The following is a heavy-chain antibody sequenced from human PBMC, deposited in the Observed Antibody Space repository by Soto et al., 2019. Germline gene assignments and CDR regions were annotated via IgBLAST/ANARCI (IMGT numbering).Heavy chain of an antibody. V-gene: IGHV1-69*08. J-gene: IGHJ6*03. CDR3: ARDGSSGYDFGLGYDYYMDV. CDR2: IIPILGIA. Sequence: QVQLVQSGAEVKKPGSSVKVSCKASGGTFSSYTISWVRQAPGQGLEWMGRIIPILGIANYAQKFQGRVTITADKSTSTAYMELSSLRSEDTAVYYCARDGSSGYDFGLGYDYYMDVWGKGTTVTVSS. CDR1: GGTFSSYT. D-gene: IGHD5-12*01.